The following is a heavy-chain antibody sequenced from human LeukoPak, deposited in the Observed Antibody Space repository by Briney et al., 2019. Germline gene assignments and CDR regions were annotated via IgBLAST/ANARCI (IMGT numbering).Heavy chain of an antibody. CDR1: GFTFSSYE. J-gene: IGHJ4*02. CDR2: ISGSSSTI. CDR3: VISSGWKGGYYFDF. D-gene: IGHD6-19*01. V-gene: IGHV3-48*03. Sequence: GGSLRLSCAASGFTFSSYEMNWVRQAPGNGLEWVSYISGSSSTIYYADSVKGRFTISRDNAKNSLYLQMNSLRAEDTGVYYCVISSGWKGGYYFDFWGQGTLVTVSA.